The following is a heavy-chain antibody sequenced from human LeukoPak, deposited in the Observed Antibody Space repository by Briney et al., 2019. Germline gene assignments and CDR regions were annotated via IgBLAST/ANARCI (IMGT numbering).Heavy chain of an antibody. CDR3: AKKGISAADTFDY. V-gene: IGHV3-23*01. CDR2: ISGIGAGT. J-gene: IGHJ4*02. CDR1: GFTFSTYV. Sequence: RGSLRLSCAASGFTFSTYVMGWVRQAPGKGLEWVSTISGIGAGTYYADSVKGRFTISRDNSKNTLYLQMNSLRAEDTAVYYCAKKGISAADTFDYWGQGTLVTVSS. D-gene: IGHD6-13*01.